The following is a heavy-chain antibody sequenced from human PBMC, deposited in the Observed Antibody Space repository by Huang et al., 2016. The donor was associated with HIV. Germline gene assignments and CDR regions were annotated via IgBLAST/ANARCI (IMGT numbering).Heavy chain of an antibody. J-gene: IGHJ5*02. CDR3: ARRFRVAAARKWFDP. CDR1: GGSLSGYS. D-gene: IGHD6-13*01. Sequence: QVQLQQWGAGLLKPSETLSLTCAVYGGSLSGYSWSWIRQSPAKGLEWVGEINDSGTTNYNPSLKSRVTISLDTSKNQFSLKLSSVTAADTAVYYCARRFRVAAARKWFDPWGQGILVTVSS. V-gene: IGHV4-34*01. CDR2: INDSGTT.